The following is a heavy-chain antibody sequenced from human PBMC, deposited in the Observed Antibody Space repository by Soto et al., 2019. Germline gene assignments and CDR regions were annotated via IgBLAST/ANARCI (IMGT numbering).Heavy chain of an antibody. J-gene: IGHJ2*01. D-gene: IGHD4-4*01. V-gene: IGHV3-30-3*01. CDR3: ARPLWRDDYNWGYFDL. CDR1: GFTFSSYA. Sequence: QVQLVESGGGVVQPGRSLRLSCAASGFTFSSYAMHWVRQAPGKGLGWGAVISYDGSNKYYAASVKGRFTISRDNSKNTLYLQMNSLRTEDTAVYYCARPLWRDDYNWGYFDLWGRGTLVTVSS. CDR2: ISYDGSNK.